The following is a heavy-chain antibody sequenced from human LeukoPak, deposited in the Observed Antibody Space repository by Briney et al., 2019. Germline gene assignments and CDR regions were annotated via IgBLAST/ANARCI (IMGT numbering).Heavy chain of an antibody. J-gene: IGHJ4*02. CDR1: GFTFDDYA. CDR3: AKEGVDGDEKFHPIDS. CDR2: ISWDGGTK. Sequence: GGSLRLSCVASGFTFDDYALHWVRQAPGRGLEWVSGISWDGGTKGYADSVRGRFTISRDNTKNSQYLQMNSLRPEDTALYYCAKEGVDGDEKFHPIDSWGQGILVTVSS. D-gene: IGHD5-24*01. V-gene: IGHV3-9*01.